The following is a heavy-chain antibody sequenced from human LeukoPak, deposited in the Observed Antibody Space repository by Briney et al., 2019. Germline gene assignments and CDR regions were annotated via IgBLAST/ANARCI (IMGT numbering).Heavy chain of an antibody. D-gene: IGHD1-7*01. CDR1: GFTFSSYG. CDR3: AVPALELDAFDI. Sequence: PGRSLRLSCAASGFTFSSYGMHWVRQAPGKGLEWVAVIWYGGSNKYYADSVKGRFTISRDNSKNTLYLQMNSLRAEDTAVYYCAVPALELDAFDIWGQGTMVTVSS. J-gene: IGHJ3*02. CDR2: IWYGGSNK. V-gene: IGHV3-33*08.